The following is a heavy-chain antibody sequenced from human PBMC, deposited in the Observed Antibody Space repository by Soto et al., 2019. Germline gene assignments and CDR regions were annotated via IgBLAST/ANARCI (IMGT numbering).Heavy chain of an antibody. D-gene: IGHD1-1*01. V-gene: IGHV3-53*01. CDR3: ATWHLQEHAYDI. CDR2: LYDLDGT. CDR1: GFTVSGKKY. J-gene: IGHJ3*02. Sequence: GFLRLSCAAFGFTVSGKKYVAWVRQAPGKGLEWVSALYDLDGTYYADSVKGRFTTSSDSSRTTVYLQMNSLRPDDTAVYSCATWHLQEHAYDIWGQGTMVTVSS.